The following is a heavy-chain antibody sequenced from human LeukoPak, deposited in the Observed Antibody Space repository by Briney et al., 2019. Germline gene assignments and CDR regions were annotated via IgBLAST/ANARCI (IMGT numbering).Heavy chain of an antibody. CDR1: GGSFSGYY. J-gene: IGHJ4*02. CDR3: ARGRGGYYAGY. V-gene: IGHV4-34*01. CDR2: INHSGST. D-gene: IGHD3-22*01. Sequence: PSETLSLTCAVYGGSFSGYYWSWIRDPPGKGLEWIGEINHSGSTNYNPSLKSRVTISVDTSKNQFSLKLSSVTAADTAVYYCARGRGGYYAGYWGQGTLVTVSS.